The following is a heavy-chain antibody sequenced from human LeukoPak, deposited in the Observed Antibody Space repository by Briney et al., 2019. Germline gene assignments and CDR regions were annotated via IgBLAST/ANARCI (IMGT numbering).Heavy chain of an antibody. CDR3: ARSALVATIVGSFDY. D-gene: IGHD5-12*01. J-gene: IGHJ4*02. CDR1: GGTFSSYA. CDR2: IIPIFGTA. Sequence: SVKVSCKASGGTFSSYAISWVRQAPGQGLEWMGGIIPIFGTANYAQKFQGRVTITTDESTSTAYMELSSLRSEDTAVYYCARSALVATIVGSFDYWGQGTLVTVSS. V-gene: IGHV1-69*05.